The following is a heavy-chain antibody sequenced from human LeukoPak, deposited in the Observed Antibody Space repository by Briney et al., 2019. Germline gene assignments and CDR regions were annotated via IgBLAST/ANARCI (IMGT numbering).Heavy chain of an antibody. V-gene: IGHV1-2*02. CDR1: GYTFTGYY. CDR2: INPNSGGT. J-gene: IGHJ4*02. Sequence: APVKVSCKASGYTFTGYYMHWVRQAPGQGLEWMGWINPNSGGTNYAQKFQGRVTMTRDTSISTAYMELSGLRSDDTAVYYCARFGRRVAAYFDYWGQETLVTVSS. CDR3: ARFGRRVAAYFDY. D-gene: IGHD2-15*01.